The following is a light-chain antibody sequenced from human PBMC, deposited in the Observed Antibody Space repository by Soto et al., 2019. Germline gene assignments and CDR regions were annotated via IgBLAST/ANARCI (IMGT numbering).Light chain of an antibody. J-gene: IGKJ4*01. CDR1: QDIGSA. Sequence: IQLTQSPSSLSASVGDRVTITCRAGQDIGSALAWYQQRPGKAPKLLLYDASNLEAGVPSRFSGSESGTDFTLTITSLRPEDFATYYCQQFNCFPLTFGGGTKVQIK. CDR2: DAS. V-gene: IGKV1-13*02. CDR3: QQFNCFPLT.